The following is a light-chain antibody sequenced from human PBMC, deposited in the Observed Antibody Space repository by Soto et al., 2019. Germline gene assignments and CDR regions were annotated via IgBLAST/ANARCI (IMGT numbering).Light chain of an antibody. Sequence: EFVLTQSPATLSLSPGEGATLSCRASQGISNYLAWYQQKPGQAPRLLIYDASNRATGIPARFSGSGSGTDFTLTISSLEPEDSAVYYCQQRINWPPTFGPGTKVDIK. J-gene: IGKJ3*01. CDR1: QGISNY. CDR3: QQRINWPPT. CDR2: DAS. V-gene: IGKV3-11*01.